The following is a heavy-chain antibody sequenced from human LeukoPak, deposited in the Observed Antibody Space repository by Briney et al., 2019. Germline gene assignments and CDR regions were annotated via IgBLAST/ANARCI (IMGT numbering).Heavy chain of an antibody. CDR3: ARHAAVEGSSGWSPLWWFDP. D-gene: IGHD6-19*01. J-gene: IGHJ5*02. Sequence: SETLSLTCTVSGGSIRSYYWSWIRQPPGKGLEWLGYMHHSGSTKHNPYLKSRVTISVDTSKRQFSLKLSSVTAADTAVYYCARHAAVEGSSGWSPLWWFDPWGQGTLVTVSS. CDR1: GGSIRSYY. CDR2: MHHSGST. V-gene: IGHV4-59*08.